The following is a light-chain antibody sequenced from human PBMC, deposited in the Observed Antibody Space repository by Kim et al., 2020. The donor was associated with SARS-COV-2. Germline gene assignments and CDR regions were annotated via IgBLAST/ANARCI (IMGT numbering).Light chain of an antibody. Sequence: EIVLTHSPATLSLSPGERATLSCRASQSVSSYLAWYQQKHGQAPRLLIYDASNRATGIPARFSGSGSGTDFTLTISSLEPEDFAVYYGQQRGNWPLTFGGGTTVDIK. CDR1: QSVSSY. CDR3: QQRGNWPLT. CDR2: DAS. J-gene: IGKJ4*01. V-gene: IGKV3-11*01.